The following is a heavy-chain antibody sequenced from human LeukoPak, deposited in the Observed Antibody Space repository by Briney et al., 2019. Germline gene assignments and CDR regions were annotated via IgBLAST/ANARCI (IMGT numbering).Heavy chain of an antibody. CDR2: ISSSSSYI. V-gene: IGHV3-21*01. J-gene: IGHJ4*02. CDR1: GFTFSSYS. D-gene: IGHD1-26*01. Sequence: KPGGSLRLSCAASGFTFSSYSMNWVRQAPGKGLEWVSSISSSSSYIYYADSVKGRFTISRDNAKNSLYLQMNSLRAEDTAVYYCARDSRIVGATNYFDYWGQGTLVTVSS. CDR3: ARDSRIVGATNYFDY.